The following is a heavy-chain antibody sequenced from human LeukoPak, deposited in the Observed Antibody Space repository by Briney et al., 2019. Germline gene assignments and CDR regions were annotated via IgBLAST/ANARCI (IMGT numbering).Heavy chain of an antibody. CDR1: GGTFSSYA. D-gene: IGHD6-19*01. V-gene: IGHV1-18*01. CDR2: ISTYNGNT. J-gene: IGHJ4*02. Sequence: ASVKVSCKASGGTFSSYAISWVRQAPGQGLEWMGWISTYNGNTNYAQKLQGRVTMATDTSTTTAYMELRSLTSDDTAVYYCARPHSSGWYLGLWLWGQGTLVTVSS. CDR3: ARPHSSGWYLGLWL.